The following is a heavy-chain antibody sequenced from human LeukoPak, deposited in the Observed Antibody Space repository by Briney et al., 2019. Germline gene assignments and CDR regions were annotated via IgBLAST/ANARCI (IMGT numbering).Heavy chain of an antibody. J-gene: IGHJ4*02. CDR3: ARDQDRAVGALGY. V-gene: IGHV3-21*01. CDR2: ISSSGTYI. CDR1: GFIFNSFT. Sequence: GGSLRLSCVASGFIFNSFTMNWVRQAPGEGLQWVASISSSGTYIYYADSVKGRVTISRDNAKSSLYLQMNSLRVEDTAVYYCARDQDRAVGALGYGGQGTLVTVSS. D-gene: IGHD1-26*01.